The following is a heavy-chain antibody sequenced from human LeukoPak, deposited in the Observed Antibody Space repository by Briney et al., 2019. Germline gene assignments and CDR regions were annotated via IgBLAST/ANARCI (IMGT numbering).Heavy chain of an antibody. V-gene: IGHV1-18*01. CDR3: ARDMSAHYDYVWGSYRY. Sequence: ASVKVSCKASGGTFSSYAISWVRQAPGQGLEWMGWISAYNGNTNYAQKLQGRVTMTTDTSTSTAYMELRSLRSDDTAVYYCARDMSAHYDYVWGSYRYWGQGTLVTVSS. CDR2: ISAYNGNT. J-gene: IGHJ4*02. CDR1: GGTFSSYA. D-gene: IGHD3-16*02.